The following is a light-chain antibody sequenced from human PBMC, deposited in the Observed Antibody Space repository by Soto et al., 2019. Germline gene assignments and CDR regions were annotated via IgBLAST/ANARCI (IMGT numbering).Light chain of an antibody. V-gene: IGKV3-20*01. CDR3: QQYGRSPTT. CDR2: GAS. J-gene: IGKJ1*01. CDR1: QSVSNN. Sequence: FVMTQSPATLSGSPGERATLSYRASQSVSNNLAWYQQQPGQAPRLLIYGASTTASGIPDRFSGSGSGTDFTLTISRPEPEDFAVYYCQQYGRSPTTFGQGTKVDI.